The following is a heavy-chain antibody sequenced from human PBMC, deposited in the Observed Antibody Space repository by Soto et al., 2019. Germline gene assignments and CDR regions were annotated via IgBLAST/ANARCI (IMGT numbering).Heavy chain of an antibody. CDR1: GFTFSSYA. J-gene: IGHJ6*02. V-gene: IGHV3-23*01. D-gene: IGHD1-26*01. CDR3: AKNGYPSLGSYTDYYYGMDV. CDR2: ISGSGGST. Sequence: EVQLLESGGGLVQPGGSLRLSCAASGFTFSSYAMSWVRQAPGKGLEWVSAISGSGGSTYYADSVKGRSTISRDNSKNTLYLQMNSLRAEDTAVYYCAKNGYPSLGSYTDYYYGMDVWGQGTTVTVSS.